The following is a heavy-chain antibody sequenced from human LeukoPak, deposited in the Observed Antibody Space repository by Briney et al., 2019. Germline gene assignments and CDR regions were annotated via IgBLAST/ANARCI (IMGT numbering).Heavy chain of an antibody. CDR2: INPNSGGT. D-gene: IGHD3-9*01. CDR3: ARAISSVTADDY. J-gene: IGHJ4*02. V-gene: IGHV1-2*02. Sequence: ASVKVSCKASGYYFTGYYIHWVRQAPGQGLEWMGWINPNSGGTNYAQEFQGRVTMTRGTSISTAHMELSRLRSDDTAVYYCARAISSVTADDYWGQGTLVTVSS. CDR1: GYYFTGYY.